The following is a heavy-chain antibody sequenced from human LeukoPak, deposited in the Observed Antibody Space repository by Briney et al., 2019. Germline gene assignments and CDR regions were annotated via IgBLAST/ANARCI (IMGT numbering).Heavy chain of an antibody. CDR1: GFTFNTYS. Sequence: GGSLRLSCEASGFTFNTYSMNWVRQAPGKGLEWVSSIDSSGGYMFYADSVKGRFIISRDNAKDSLYLQMNSLRAEDTAVYYCARDDFGVVITSFDYWGQGTLVTVSS. CDR2: IDSSGGYM. D-gene: IGHD3-3*01. CDR3: ARDDFGVVITSFDY. J-gene: IGHJ4*02. V-gene: IGHV3-21*06.